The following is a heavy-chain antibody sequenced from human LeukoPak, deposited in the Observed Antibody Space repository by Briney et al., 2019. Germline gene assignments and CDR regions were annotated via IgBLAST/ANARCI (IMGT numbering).Heavy chain of an antibody. CDR1: GYTFTGYY. V-gene: IGHV1-2*02. J-gene: IGHJ6*03. CDR2: INPNSGGT. Sequence: ASVKVSCKASGYTFTGYYMHWVRQAPGQGLEWMGWINPNSGGTNYAQKFQGRVTMTRDTSISTAYMELSRLRSDDTAVYCCARGAYYVKYYMDVWGKGTTVTISS. CDR3: ARGAYYVKYYMDV. D-gene: IGHD3-10*02.